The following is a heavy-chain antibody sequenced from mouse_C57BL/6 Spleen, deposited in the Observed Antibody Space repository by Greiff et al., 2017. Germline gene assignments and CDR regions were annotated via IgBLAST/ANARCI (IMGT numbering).Heavy chain of an antibody. CDR2: ISSGGDYI. CDR1: GFTFSSYA. V-gene: IGHV5-9-1*02. CDR3: TRDRDYAMDY. Sequence: EVKVVESGEGLVKPGGSLKLSCAASGFTFSSYAMSWVRQTPEKRLEWVAYISSGGDYIYYAETVKGRFTISSDNARNTLYLQMSSRKSEDTAMYYCTRDRDYAMDYWGQGTSVTVSS. D-gene: IGHD3-2*01. J-gene: IGHJ4*01.